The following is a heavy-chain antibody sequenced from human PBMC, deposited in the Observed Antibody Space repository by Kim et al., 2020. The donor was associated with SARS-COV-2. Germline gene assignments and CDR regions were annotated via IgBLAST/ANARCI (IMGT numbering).Heavy chain of an antibody. CDR1: GFTFSNAW. V-gene: IGHV3-15*01. D-gene: IGHD6-13*01. CDR2: IKSKTDGGTT. Sequence: GGSLRLSCAASGFTFSNAWMSWVRQAPGKGLEWVGRIKSKTDGGTTDYAAPVKGRFTISRDDSKNTLYLQMNSLKTEDTAVYYCTTDTSTAAGSYYYYYGMDVWGQGTTVTVSS. CDR3: TTDTSTAAGSYYYYYGMDV. J-gene: IGHJ6*02.